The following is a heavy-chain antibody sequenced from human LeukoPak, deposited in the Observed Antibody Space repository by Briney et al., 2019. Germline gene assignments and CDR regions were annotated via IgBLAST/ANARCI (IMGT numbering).Heavy chain of an antibody. CDR2: IYHSGST. D-gene: IGHD3-10*01. CDR3: ARANYGSGVVDY. J-gene: IGHJ4*02. CDR1: GGSISSGGYS. Sequence: SETLSLTCAVSGGSISSGGYSWSWIRQPPGKGLEWIGYIYHSGSTYYNPSLKSRVTISVDRSKNQFSLKLSSVTAADTAVYYCARANYGSGVVDYWGQGTLVTVSS. V-gene: IGHV4-30-2*01.